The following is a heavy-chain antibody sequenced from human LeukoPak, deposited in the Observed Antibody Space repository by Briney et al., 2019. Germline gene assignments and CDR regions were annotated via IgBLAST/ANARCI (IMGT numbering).Heavy chain of an antibody. J-gene: IGHJ4*02. CDR1: GFTFSSYG. Sequence: GGSLRLSCAASGFTFSSYGMHGVRQAPGKGLEWVSAISGSGGSTYYADSVKGRFTISRDNSKNTLYLQMNSLRAEDTAVYYCAKDSYDSSGYQFDYWGQGTLVTVSS. CDR2: ISGSGGST. D-gene: IGHD3-22*01. V-gene: IGHV3-23*01. CDR3: AKDSYDSSGYQFDY.